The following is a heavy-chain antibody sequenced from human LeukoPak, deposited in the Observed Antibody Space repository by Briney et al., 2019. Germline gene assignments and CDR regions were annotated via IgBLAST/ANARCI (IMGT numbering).Heavy chain of an antibody. CDR3: ARDEEEGLDY. CDR1: GFTFSSYG. J-gene: IGHJ4*02. Sequence: GGSLRLSCAASGFTFSSYGMHWVRQAPGKGLEWVAVISYDGSNKYYADSVKGRFTISRDNAKNSLYLQMNSLRAEDTAVYYCARDEEEGLDYWGQGTLVTVSS. V-gene: IGHV3-30*03. CDR2: ISYDGSNK.